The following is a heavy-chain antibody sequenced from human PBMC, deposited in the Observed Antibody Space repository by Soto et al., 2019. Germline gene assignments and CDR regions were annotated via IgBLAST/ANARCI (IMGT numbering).Heavy chain of an antibody. Sequence: ASVKVSCKASGYTFTSYDINWVRQATGQGLEWMGWMNPNSGNTGYAQKFQGRVTMTRNTSISTAYMELSSLRSEDTAAYYCARGGNYGSGSYYYPFDYWGQGTLVTVSS. J-gene: IGHJ4*02. CDR2: MNPNSGNT. D-gene: IGHD3-10*01. CDR3: ARGGNYGSGSYYYPFDY. CDR1: GYTFTSYD. V-gene: IGHV1-8*01.